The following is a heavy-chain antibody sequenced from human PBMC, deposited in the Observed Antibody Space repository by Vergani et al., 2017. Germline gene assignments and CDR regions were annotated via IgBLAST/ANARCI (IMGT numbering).Heavy chain of an antibody. CDR1: GDSVISTDYH. CDR3: ASKRGACRAAYCHSYDF. J-gene: IGHJ4*02. V-gene: IGHV4-39*01. Sequence: QVQLQESGPGLVKPSETLSLTCTVSGDSVISTDYHWGWIRQPPGKGLEWIGSIDYSGSTSYNPSLESRISISFETPKNQFSLRLTSVTAADTAVYYCASKRGACRAAYCHSYDFWGPGTLVTVSS. D-gene: IGHD2-15*01. CDR2: IDYSGST.